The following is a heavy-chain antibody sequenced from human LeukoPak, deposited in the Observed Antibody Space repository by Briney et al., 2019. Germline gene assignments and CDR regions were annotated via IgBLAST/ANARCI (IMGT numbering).Heavy chain of an antibody. CDR2: IYHSGST. D-gene: IGHD3-10*01. Sequence: SQTLSLTCAVSGGSISSGGYSWGWIRQPPGKGLEWIGYIYHSGSTFYNASLKSRVTMSVDRSKNHFSLKLSSVTAADTAVYYCARTSFPADHSSSGSYYGGFDYWGQGTLVTVSS. J-gene: IGHJ4*02. CDR3: ARTSFPADHSSSGSYYGGFDY. CDR1: GGSISSGGYS. V-gene: IGHV4-30-2*01.